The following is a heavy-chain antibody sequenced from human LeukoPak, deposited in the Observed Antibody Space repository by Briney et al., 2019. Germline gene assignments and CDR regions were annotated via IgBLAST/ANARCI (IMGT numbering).Heavy chain of an antibody. J-gene: IGHJ4*01. D-gene: IGHD3-22*01. CDR3: AGVIPDGYFPFDY. Sequence: ASVKVSCKASGYTFTGYYIHWVRQAPGQGLEWMGWINPNSGATKYAQKFQGRVTMSGDTSISTAYMDLISPRSDDTAVYYCAGVIPDGYFPFDYWGQGTLVTVSS. V-gene: IGHV1-2*02. CDR1: GYTFTGYY. CDR2: INPNSGAT.